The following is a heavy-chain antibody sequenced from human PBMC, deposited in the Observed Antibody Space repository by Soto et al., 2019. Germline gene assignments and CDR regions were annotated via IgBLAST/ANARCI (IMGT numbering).Heavy chain of an antibody. V-gene: IGHV3-30-3*01. J-gene: IGHJ4*02. CDR3: ARDITVANENYLDA. D-gene: IGHD6-19*01. CDR2: ISHHETYT. CDR1: GFTFSSYG. Sequence: QVQLVESGGGVVQPGRSLRLSCAGSGFTFSSYGLHWVRQAPGKGLEWVTVISHHETYTSYADSVKGRFTISRDNSKSILYLQMNNLRVEDKAVYFCARDITVANENYLDAWGQGTLVTVSS.